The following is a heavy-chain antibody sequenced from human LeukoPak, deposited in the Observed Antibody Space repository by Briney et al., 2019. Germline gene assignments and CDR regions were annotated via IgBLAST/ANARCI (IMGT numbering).Heavy chain of an antibody. Sequence: SETLSLTCAVYGGSFSDYYWSWIRQPPGKGLEWIGEINHSGSTNYNPSLKSRVTISVDTSKNQFSLKLSSVTAADTAVYYCARGYGYYFDYWGQGTLVTVSS. J-gene: IGHJ4*02. D-gene: IGHD3-10*01. CDR2: INHSGST. CDR1: GGSFSDYY. CDR3: ARGYGYYFDY. V-gene: IGHV4-34*01.